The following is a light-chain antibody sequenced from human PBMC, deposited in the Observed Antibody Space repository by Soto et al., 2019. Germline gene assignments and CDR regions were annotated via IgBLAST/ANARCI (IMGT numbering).Light chain of an antibody. CDR2: GAS. CDR3: QHYGSSSRT. V-gene: IGKV3-15*01. Sequence: EIVMTQSPATLSVSPGARATLXWRASQSVSSYLAWYQQKPGQAPRLLIYGASTRATDIPARFSGSGSGTEFTLTISSLQSEDFAVYYCQHYGSSSRTFGQGTKVDIK. CDR1: QSVSSY. J-gene: IGKJ1*01.